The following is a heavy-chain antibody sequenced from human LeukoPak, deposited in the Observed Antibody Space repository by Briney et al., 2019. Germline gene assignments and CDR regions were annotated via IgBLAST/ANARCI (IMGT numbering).Heavy chain of an antibody. CDR2: ISGNAGST. Sequence: GGSLRLSCAASGFTFSNYAMTWVRQAPGKGLEWVSAISGNAGSTYYADSVKGRFTISRDNSKNTLYLQMNSLRAEDTAVYYCAKDRQYSGSYFSWSFDYWGQGTLVTVSS. CDR3: AKDRQYSGSYFSWSFDY. J-gene: IGHJ4*02. D-gene: IGHD1-26*01. V-gene: IGHV3-23*01. CDR1: GFTFSNYA.